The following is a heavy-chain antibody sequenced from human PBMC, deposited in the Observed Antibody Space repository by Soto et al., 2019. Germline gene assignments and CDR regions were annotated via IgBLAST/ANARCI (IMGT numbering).Heavy chain of an antibody. V-gene: IGHV1-3*01. CDR3: ASGTSTGWRIMDV. Sequence: GASVKVSCKASGYTFTSYAMHWVRQAPGQMLEWMGWINAGKFDTEYSQKFHVRVTITRKRSASTAYMKLLSLRSEETAVFYCASGTSTGWRIMDVWGQGTTVTVSS. D-gene: IGHD6-19*01. CDR1: GYTFTSYA. J-gene: IGHJ6*02. CDR2: INAGKFDT.